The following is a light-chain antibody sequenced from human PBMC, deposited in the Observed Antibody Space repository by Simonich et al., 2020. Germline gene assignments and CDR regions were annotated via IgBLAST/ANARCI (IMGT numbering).Light chain of an antibody. V-gene: IGKV3-15*01. J-gene: IGKJ4*01. CDR3: QQYNNWPPLT. Sequence: EIVMTQSPATLSVSPGERATLSCRASQSVSSNLAWYQQKPGQAPRLLIYGASTRATGIPAGFSGSVSGTEFTLTISSLQSEDFAVYYCQQYNNWPPLTFGGGTKVEIK. CDR2: GAS. CDR1: QSVSSN.